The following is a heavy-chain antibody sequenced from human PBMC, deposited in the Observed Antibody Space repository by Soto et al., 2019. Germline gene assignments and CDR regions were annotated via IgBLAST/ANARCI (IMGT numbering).Heavy chain of an antibody. Sequence: PGGSLRLSCAASGFTFSSYWMHWVRQAPGKGLVWVSRINSDGSSTSYADSVKGRFTISRDNAKNTLYLQMNSLRAEDTAVYYCAREMTAQIIGDGYYYYYGMDVWGQGTTVTVSS. CDR2: INSDGSST. CDR3: AREMTAQIIGDGYYYYYGMDV. J-gene: IGHJ6*02. D-gene: IGHD3-16*02. CDR1: GFTFSSYW. V-gene: IGHV3-74*01.